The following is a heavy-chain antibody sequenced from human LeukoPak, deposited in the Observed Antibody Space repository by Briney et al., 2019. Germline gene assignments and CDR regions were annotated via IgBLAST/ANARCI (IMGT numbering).Heavy chain of an antibody. CDR1: GGTFSSYA. CDR3: ASGRFLEWLSYYYYYYYMDV. V-gene: IGHV1-69*05. Sequence: ASVKVSCKASGGTFSSYAISWVRQAPGQGLEWMGGIIPIFGTANYAQKFQGRVTITTDESTGTAYMELSSLRSEDTAVYYCASGRFLEWLSYYYYYYYMDVWGKGTTVTVSS. J-gene: IGHJ6*03. CDR2: IIPIFGTA. D-gene: IGHD3-3*01.